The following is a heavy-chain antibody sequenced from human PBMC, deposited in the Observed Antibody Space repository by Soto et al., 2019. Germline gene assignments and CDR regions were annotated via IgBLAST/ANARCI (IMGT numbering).Heavy chain of an antibody. V-gene: IGHV3-7*05. CDR1: GFTFSSYW. CDR3: ARADGSSQLYYYYYGMDV. J-gene: IGHJ6*02. D-gene: IGHD6-13*01. Sequence: GGSLRLSCAASGFTFSSYWMSWVRQAPGKGLEWVANIKQDGSEKYYVDSVKGRFTISRDNAKNSLYLQMNSLRAEDTAVYYCARADGSSQLYYYYYGMDVWGQGTTVTVSS. CDR2: IKQDGSEK.